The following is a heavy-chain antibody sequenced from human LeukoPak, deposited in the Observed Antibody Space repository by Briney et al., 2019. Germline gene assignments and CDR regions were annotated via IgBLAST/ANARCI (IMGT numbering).Heavy chain of an antibody. J-gene: IGHJ4*02. CDR1: GFTFSSYA. Sequence: GSLRLSCAASGFTFSSYAMSWVRQAPGKGLEWVSAISGSGGSTYYADSVKGRFTISRDNSKNTLYLQMNSLRAEDTAVYYCAKDSARFDFWSGYYGGFDYWGQGTLVTVSS. CDR3: AKDSARFDFWSGYYGGFDY. CDR2: ISGSGGST. V-gene: IGHV3-23*01. D-gene: IGHD3-3*01.